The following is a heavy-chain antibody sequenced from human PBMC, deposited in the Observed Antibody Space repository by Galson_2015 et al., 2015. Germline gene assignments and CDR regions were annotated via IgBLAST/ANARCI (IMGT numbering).Heavy chain of an antibody. J-gene: IGHJ2*01. Sequence: SLRLSCAASGFTFSNYDMHWVRQSTGKGLEWVSGIFNTGATSYAGSVKGRFTISREDATNSLYLQMNSLTVEDTAVYFCAKAGLPGPWYLDLWVRGTLVTVSS. CDR2: IFNTGAT. V-gene: IGHV3-13*01. CDR1: GFTFSNYD. D-gene: IGHD2-21*02. CDR3: AKAGLPGPWYLDL.